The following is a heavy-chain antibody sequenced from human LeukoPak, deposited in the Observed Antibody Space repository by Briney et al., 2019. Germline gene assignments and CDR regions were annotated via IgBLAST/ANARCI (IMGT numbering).Heavy chain of an antibody. D-gene: IGHD3-3*01. Sequence: PGGSLRLSCAVSGFTFSIACMNWVRQAPGQGLEWVGRIKSTTDGEPADYAAPLKGRFTISRDDSKNMLYLQMDGLRTEDTAMYYCTTGVTILDPWGQGTLVTVSS. CDR3: TTGVTILDP. J-gene: IGHJ5*02. CDR2: IKSTTDGEPA. V-gene: IGHV3-15*01. CDR1: GFTFSIAC.